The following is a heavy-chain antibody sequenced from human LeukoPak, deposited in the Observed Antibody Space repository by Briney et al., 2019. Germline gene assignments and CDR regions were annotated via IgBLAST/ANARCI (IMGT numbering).Heavy chain of an antibody. J-gene: IGHJ4*02. CDR3: TKDRVWNSFDS. CDR1: GSSHY. D-gene: IGHD1-1*01. Sequence: GGSLRLSCAASGSSHYMSWVRQAPGKGLEWVSVIYDGDITYYADSVKGRFTISRDNAKNTLYLQMNSLKNEDTAVYYCTKDRVWNSFDSWGQGTLVTVSS. CDR2: IYDGDIT. V-gene: IGHV3-66*01.